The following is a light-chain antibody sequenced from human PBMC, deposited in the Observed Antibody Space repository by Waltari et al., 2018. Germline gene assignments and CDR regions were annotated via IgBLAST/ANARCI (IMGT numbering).Light chain of an antibody. V-gene: IGLV2-18*02. Sequence: QSALTQPPSVSGSPGQSVTISCSGTCSDVGCENRVSWYQQPPGTAPKLIIYDVRNRPSGVSHRFSCSRSGNTASLTISGLQAEDEADYYCSSYTANTRFFGGGTKLTVL. CDR3: SSYTANTRF. J-gene: IGLJ2*01. CDR2: DVR. CDR1: CSDVGCENR.